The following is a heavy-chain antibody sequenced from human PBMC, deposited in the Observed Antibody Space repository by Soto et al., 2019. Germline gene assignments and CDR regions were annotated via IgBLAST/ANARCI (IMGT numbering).Heavy chain of an antibody. V-gene: IGHV3-23*01. Sequence: PGGSLRLACAASGVTFSSYAMSWVRKAPGKGLEWVSAISGSGGSTYYADSVKGRFTISRDNSKNTLYLQMNSLRAEDTAVYYCAKLLYGSGRYYYYGMDVWGQGTTVTVSS. CDR2: ISGSGGST. J-gene: IGHJ6*02. CDR1: GVTFSSYA. D-gene: IGHD3-10*01. CDR3: AKLLYGSGRYYYYGMDV.